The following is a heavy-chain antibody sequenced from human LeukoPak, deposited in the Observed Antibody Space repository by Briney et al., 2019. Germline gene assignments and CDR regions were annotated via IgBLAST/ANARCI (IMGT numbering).Heavy chain of an antibody. D-gene: IGHD7-27*01. CDR2: INHSGST. V-gene: IGHV4-34*01. J-gene: IGHJ4*02. Sequence: PSETLSLTCAVYGGSFSDYYWSWIRRPPGKGLEWIGEINHSGSTNYNPSLKSRVTMSVDTSKNQFSLKLSSVTAADTAVYYCARDPDTGIFDYWGQGTLVTVSS. CDR1: GGSFSDYY. CDR3: ARDPDTGIFDY.